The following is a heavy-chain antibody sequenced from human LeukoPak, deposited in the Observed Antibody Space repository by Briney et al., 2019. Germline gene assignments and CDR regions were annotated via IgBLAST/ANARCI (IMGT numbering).Heavy chain of an antibody. CDR2: INSNSGGT. CDR3: ARLWGHDYSNYGYYYMDV. Sequence: ASVKVSCKASGYTFTGYHMHWVRQAPGQGLEWMGWINSNSGGTNYAQKFQGRVTMTRDTSISTAYMELSRLRSDDTAVYYCARLWGHDYSNYGYYYMDVWGKGTTVTVSS. J-gene: IGHJ6*03. D-gene: IGHD4-11*01. CDR1: GYTFTGYH. V-gene: IGHV1-2*02.